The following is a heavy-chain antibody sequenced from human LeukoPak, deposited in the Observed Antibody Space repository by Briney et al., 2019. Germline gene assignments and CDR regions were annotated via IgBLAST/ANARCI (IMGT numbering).Heavy chain of an antibody. Sequence: GGSLRLSCAASGFTFRSYSMNWVRQAPGKGLEWVSSISSSSTYIYYADSVKGRFIISRDNAKNSLYLQMNSLRAEDTAVYYCARAGVLLWFAHDYWGQGTLVTVSS. CDR1: GFTFRSYS. V-gene: IGHV3-21*01. CDR2: ISSSSTYI. J-gene: IGHJ4*02. D-gene: IGHD3-10*01. CDR3: ARAGVLLWFAHDY.